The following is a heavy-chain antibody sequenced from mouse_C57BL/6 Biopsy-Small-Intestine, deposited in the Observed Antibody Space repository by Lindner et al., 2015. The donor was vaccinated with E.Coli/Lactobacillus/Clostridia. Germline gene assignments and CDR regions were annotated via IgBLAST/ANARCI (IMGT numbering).Heavy chain of an antibody. CDR3: ARSPYYGRGYFDY. V-gene: IGHV1-19*01. CDR2: INPYNGGT. J-gene: IGHJ2*01. Sequence: VQLQESGPVLVKPGASVKMSCKASGYTFTDYYMNWVKQSHGKSLEWIGVINPYNGGTSYNQKFKGKATLTVDKSSSTAYMELNSLTSEDSAVYYCARSPYYGRGYFDYWGQGTTLTVSS. D-gene: IGHD1-1*01. CDR1: GYTFTDYY.